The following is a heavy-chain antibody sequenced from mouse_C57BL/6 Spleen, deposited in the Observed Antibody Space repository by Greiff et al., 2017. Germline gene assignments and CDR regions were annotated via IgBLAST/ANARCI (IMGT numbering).Heavy chain of an antibody. CDR2: INPNNGGT. V-gene: IGHV1-22*01. CDR3: ARSTGPAWFAY. D-gene: IGHD4-1*02. J-gene: IGHJ3*01. Sequence: EVQLQQSGPELVKPGASVTMSCKASGYTFTDYNLHWVKQSHGKSLEWIGYINPNNGGTSYNQKFKGKATLTVNKSSSTAYMELRSLTSEDSAVYYCARSTGPAWFAYWGQGTLVTVSA. CDR1: GYTFTDYN.